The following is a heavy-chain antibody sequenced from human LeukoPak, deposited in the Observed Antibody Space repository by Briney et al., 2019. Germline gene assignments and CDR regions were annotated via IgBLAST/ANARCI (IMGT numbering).Heavy chain of an antibody. CDR2: IYNTGSA. D-gene: IGHD2-2*01. CDR3: ASTHCASPSCYSYYYSGLDV. CDR1: GGSISSGTHY. Sequence: SQTLSLTCAVSGGSISSGTHYWNWIRQHPGPGLEWIGHIYNTGSAYYNPSLMSRVSISIDTSENQFSLKLSSVTAADTAVYYCASTHCASPSCYSYYYSGLDVWGQGTTVIVSS. J-gene: IGHJ6*02. V-gene: IGHV4-31*11.